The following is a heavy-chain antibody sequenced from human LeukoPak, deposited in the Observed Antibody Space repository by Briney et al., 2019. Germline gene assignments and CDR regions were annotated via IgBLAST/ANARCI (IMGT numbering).Heavy chain of an antibody. CDR3: ARSRGYSGYGALGY. CDR1: GGSFSGYY. J-gene: IGHJ4*02. CDR2: INHSGST. D-gene: IGHD5-12*01. V-gene: IGHV4-34*01. Sequence: PSETLSLTCAVYGGSFSGYYWSWLRQPPGKGLEWIGEINHSGSTNYNPSLKSRVTISVDTSKNQFSLKLSSVTAADTAVYYCARSRGYSGYGALGYWGQGTLVTVSS.